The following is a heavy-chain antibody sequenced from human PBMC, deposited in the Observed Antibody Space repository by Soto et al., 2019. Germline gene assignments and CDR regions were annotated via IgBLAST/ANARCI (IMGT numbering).Heavy chain of an antibody. Sequence: QLQLQESGSGLVKPSQTLSLTCAVSGGSISSGGYSWSWIRQPPGKGLEWIGYIYHSGSTYYNPSLKSRVTIPVARSKNQFSLKLSSVTAADTAVYYCARGGGQLWSECDYWGQGTLVTVSS. CDR3: ARGGGQLWSECDY. D-gene: IGHD5-18*01. CDR1: GGSISSGGYS. CDR2: IYHSGST. V-gene: IGHV4-30-2*01. J-gene: IGHJ4*02.